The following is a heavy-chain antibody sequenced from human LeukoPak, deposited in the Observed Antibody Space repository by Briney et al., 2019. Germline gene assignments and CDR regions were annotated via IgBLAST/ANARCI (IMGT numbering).Heavy chain of an antibody. V-gene: IGHV3-7*01. Sequence: GGSLRLSCAASGFTFSSYWMSWVRQAPGKGLEWVANIKQDGSEKYYVDAVKGRFTISRDNAENSLYLQMNSLRAEDTAVYYCASFGLDAFDIWGQGTMVTVSS. CDR3: ASFGLDAFDI. CDR2: IKQDGSEK. J-gene: IGHJ3*02. D-gene: IGHD2-21*01. CDR1: GFTFSSYW.